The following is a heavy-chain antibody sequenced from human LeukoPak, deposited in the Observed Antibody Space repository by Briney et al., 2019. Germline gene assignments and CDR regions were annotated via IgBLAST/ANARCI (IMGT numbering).Heavy chain of an antibody. CDR2: IDGDGATT. V-gene: IGHV3-74*01. J-gene: IGHJ2*01. CDR3: ARDSGADRRYFDL. CDR1: GITLSNYG. Sequence: GGSLRLSCAVSGITLSNYGMSWVRQAPGKGLVWVSRIDGDGATTSYEDSVKGRFTISRDNANNMVYLEMNSLRVEDTAVYYCARDSGADRRYFDLWGRGTLVTVSS. D-gene: IGHD7-27*01.